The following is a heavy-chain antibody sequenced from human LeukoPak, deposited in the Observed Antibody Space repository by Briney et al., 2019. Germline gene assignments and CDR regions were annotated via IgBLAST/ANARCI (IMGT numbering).Heavy chain of an antibody. CDR2: INPNSGGT. V-gene: IGHV1-2*02. J-gene: IGHJ4*02. CDR1: GYTFTGYY. CDR3: TRVGHCSGGSCPDY. Sequence: GASVKVSCKASGYTFTGYYMHWVRQAPGQGLEWMGWINPNSGGTNYAQKFQGRVTMTRDTSISTAYMELSRLRSDDTAVYYCTRVGHCSGGSCPDYWGQGSLVTVSS. D-gene: IGHD2-15*01.